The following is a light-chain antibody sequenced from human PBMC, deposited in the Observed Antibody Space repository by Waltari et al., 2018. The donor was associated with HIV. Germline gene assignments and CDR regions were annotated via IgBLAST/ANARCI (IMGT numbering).Light chain of an antibody. Sequence: SYELTQPPSVSVSPGQTASITCSGAKLGDKYACWYQQKPGQSPVLVIYQDSKRPSGIPERFSGSNSGNTATLTISGTQAMDEADYYCQAWDSSTAPPVFGTGTKVTVL. J-gene: IGLJ1*01. CDR1: KLGDKY. V-gene: IGLV3-1*01. CDR3: QAWDSSTAPPV. CDR2: QDS.